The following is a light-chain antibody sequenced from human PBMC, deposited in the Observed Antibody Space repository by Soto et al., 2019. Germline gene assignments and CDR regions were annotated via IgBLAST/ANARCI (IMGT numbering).Light chain of an antibody. V-gene: IGLV2-14*01. CDR2: DVS. Sequence: QSALTQPASVSGSPGQSITISCTGTSSDVGGYNYVSWYQQHPGKAPKLMIYDVSNRPSGVSNRFSGSKSVNTASLTISGRQDEDEADYYCSSYTSSSTLGVFGGGTKVTVL. CDR1: SSDVGGYNY. CDR3: SSYTSSSTLGV. J-gene: IGLJ2*01.